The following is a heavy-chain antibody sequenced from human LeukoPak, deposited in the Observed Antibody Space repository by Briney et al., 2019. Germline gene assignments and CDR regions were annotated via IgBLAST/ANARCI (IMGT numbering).Heavy chain of an antibody. CDR3: ATDDLDYYDSSGYYPDF. CDR2: ISGSGAST. V-gene: IGHV3-23*01. D-gene: IGHD3-22*01. Sequence: GGSLRLSCAASGFTFSSYAMSWVRQAPGKGLEWVSAISGSGASTYYADSVKGRFTISRDNSKNTLYLQMNSLRAEDTAVYYCATDDLDYYDSSGYYPDFWGQGTLVTVSS. CDR1: GFTFSSYA. J-gene: IGHJ4*02.